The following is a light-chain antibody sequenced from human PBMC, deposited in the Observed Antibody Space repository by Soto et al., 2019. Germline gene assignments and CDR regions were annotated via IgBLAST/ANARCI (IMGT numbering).Light chain of an antibody. CDR1: SSDVGGYNF. V-gene: IGLV2-14*01. Sequence: QSVLTQPASVSGSPGQSITISCTGTSSDVGGYNFVSWYQQHPDKAPRLMIYEVSNRPSGVSNRFSGSKSGNTASLTISGLQAEDDADYYCTSFTRSHPYVFGIGTKVTV. CDR2: EVS. J-gene: IGLJ1*01. CDR3: TSFTRSHPYV.